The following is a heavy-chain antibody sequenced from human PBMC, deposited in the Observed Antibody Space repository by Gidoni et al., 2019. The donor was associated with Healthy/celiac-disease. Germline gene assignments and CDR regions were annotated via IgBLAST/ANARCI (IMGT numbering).Heavy chain of an antibody. J-gene: IGHJ6*02. CDR2: MNPNSGNT. CDR3: ARGPTRYCSSTSCYAYYYYGMDV. V-gene: IGHV1-8*01. Sequence: QVQLVQSGAEVKKPGASVKVSCKASGYTFTSYDIHWVRQATGQGLEWMGWMNPNSGNTGYAQKFQGRVTMTRNTSISTAYMELSSLRSEDTAVYYCARGPTRYCSSTSCYAYYYYGMDVWGQGTTVTVSS. CDR1: GYTFTSYD. D-gene: IGHD2-2*01.